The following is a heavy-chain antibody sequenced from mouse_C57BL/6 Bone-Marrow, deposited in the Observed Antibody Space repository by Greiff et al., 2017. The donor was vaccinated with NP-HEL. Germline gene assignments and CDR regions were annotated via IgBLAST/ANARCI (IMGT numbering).Heavy chain of an antibody. CDR2: ILPGSGST. CDR1: GYTFTGYW. V-gene: IGHV1-9*01. D-gene: IGHD1-1*02. Sequence: VQLQQSGAELMKPGASVKLSCKATGYTFTGYWLEWVKQRPGHGLEWIGEILPGSGSTNYTEKFKGKATFTADTSSNTAYMQLSSLTTEDSAIYYCARNYGPAWFAYWGQGTLVTVSA. J-gene: IGHJ3*01. CDR3: ARNYGPAWFAY.